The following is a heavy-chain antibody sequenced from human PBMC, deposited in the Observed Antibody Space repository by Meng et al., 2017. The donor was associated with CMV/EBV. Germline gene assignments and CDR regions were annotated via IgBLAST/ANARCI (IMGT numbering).Heavy chain of an antibody. D-gene: IGHD3-3*01. CDR1: GYTFTSYT. CDR2: INPILGIA. V-gene: IGHV1-69*02. CDR3: ARASGLWSGYYWVEYCYYGMDV. J-gene: IGHJ6*02. Sequence: SVKVSCKASGYTFTSYTISWVRQAPGQGLEWMGWINPILGIANYAQKFQGRVTITADTSTSTAYMELSSLRSEDTAVYYCARASGLWSGYYWVEYCYYGMDVWGQGTTVTVSS.